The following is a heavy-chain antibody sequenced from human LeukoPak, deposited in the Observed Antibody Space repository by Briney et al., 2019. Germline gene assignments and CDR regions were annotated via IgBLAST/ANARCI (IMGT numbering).Heavy chain of an antibody. D-gene: IGHD3-10*01. J-gene: IGHJ4*02. CDR1: GYTLTGYY. CDR3: ARLEFLWFGELSLAFDY. CDR2: INPNSGGT. Sequence: ASVKVSCKASGYTLTGYYMHWVRQAPGQGLEWMGWINPNSGGTNYAQKFQGRVTMTRDTSISTAYMELSRLRSDDTAVYYCARLEFLWFGELSLAFDYWGQGTLVTVSS. V-gene: IGHV1-2*02.